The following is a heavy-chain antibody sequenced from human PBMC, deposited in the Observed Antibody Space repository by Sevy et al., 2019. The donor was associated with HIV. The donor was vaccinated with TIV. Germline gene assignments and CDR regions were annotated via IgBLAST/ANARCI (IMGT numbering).Heavy chain of an antibody. J-gene: IGHJ2*01. CDR3: ARSPRYCSSTSCYWYFDL. V-gene: IGHV3-33*01. CDR2: IWYDGSNK. D-gene: IGHD2-2*01. Sequence: GGSLRLSCAASGFTFSSYGMHWVRQAPGKGLEWVAVIWYDGSNKYYADSVKGRFTISRDNSKNTLYLQMNSLRAEETAVYYCARSPRYCSSTSCYWYFDLWGRGTLVTVSS. CDR1: GFTFSSYG.